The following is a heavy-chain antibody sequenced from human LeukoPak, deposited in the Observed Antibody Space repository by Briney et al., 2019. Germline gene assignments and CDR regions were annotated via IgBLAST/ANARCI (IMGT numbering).Heavy chain of an antibody. D-gene: IGHD3-22*01. CDR1: GGSFSGYY. V-gene: IGHV4-34*01. CDR2: INHSGST. CDR3: ARGYYYDSSGYYGDY. J-gene: IGHJ4*02. Sequence: PSETLPLTCAVYGGSFSGYYWNWIRQPPGKGLEWIGEINHSGSTNYNPSPKSRVTISLDTSKNQFSLKLSSVIAADTAVYYCARGYYYDSSGYYGDYWGQGTLVTVSS.